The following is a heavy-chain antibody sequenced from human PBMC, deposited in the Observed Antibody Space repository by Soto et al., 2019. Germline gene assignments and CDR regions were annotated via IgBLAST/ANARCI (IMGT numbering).Heavy chain of an antibody. CDR1: GGTFSSYA. CDR3: ARGCKGGSCYTYYWYFDL. V-gene: IGHV1-69*01. D-gene: IGHD2-15*01. J-gene: IGHJ2*01. Sequence: QVQLVQSGAEVKKPGSSVKVSCKASGGTFSSYAISWVRQAPGQGLEWMGGIIPIFGTANYAQKFQGRVTLTADESTSTAYTELSSLRSEDTAVYYCARGCKGGSCYTYYWYFDLWGRGTLVTVSS. CDR2: IIPIFGTA.